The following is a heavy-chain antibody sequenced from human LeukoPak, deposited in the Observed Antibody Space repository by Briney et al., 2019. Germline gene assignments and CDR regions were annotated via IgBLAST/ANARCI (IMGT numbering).Heavy chain of an antibody. D-gene: IGHD1-7*01. J-gene: IGHJ6*03. CDR1: GFTFSSYS. V-gene: IGHV3-21*04. Sequence: GGSLRLSCTASGFTFSSYSLNWVRQAPGKGLEWVSSVSTGSNYIYYADSVKGRFTISRDNDKNSLYLQMNSLRAEDTAVYYCAKDHAGTTYYYYMDVWGKGTTVTVSS. CDR3: AKDHAGTTYYYYMDV. CDR2: VSTGSNYI.